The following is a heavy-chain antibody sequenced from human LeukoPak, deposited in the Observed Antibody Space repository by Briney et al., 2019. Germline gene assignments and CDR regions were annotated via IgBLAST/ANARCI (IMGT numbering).Heavy chain of an antibody. Sequence: PGGSLRLSCAASGFTFDDYAMHWVRQAPGKGLEWVSGISWNSGSIGYADSVKGRFTISRDNAKNSPYLQMNSLRAEDTAVYYCARDLGYSSGPNYWGQGTRVTVSS. J-gene: IGHJ4*02. CDR3: ARDLGYSSGPNY. D-gene: IGHD6-19*01. CDR1: GFTFDDYA. CDR2: ISWNSGSI. V-gene: IGHV3-9*01.